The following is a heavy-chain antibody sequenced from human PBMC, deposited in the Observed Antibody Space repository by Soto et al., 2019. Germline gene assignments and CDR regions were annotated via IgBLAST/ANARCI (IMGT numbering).Heavy chain of an antibody. J-gene: IGHJ4*02. V-gene: IGHV6-1*01. CDR2: TYYTSKWYF. D-gene: IGHD4-17*01. CDR3: ARGAHGMTVANFGS. CDR1: GDSISRTTAS. Sequence: PFPTLSLPCAICGDSISRTTASWNWIRRSPSRGLEWLGSTYYTSKWYFDYAVSLQSRIIVSPDTSSNRLSLHLSSVTPEDTAVYYCARGAHGMTVANFGSWGQGTPVTVAS.